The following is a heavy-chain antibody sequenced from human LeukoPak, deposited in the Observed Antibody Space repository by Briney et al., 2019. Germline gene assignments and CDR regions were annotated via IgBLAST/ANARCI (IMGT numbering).Heavy chain of an antibody. Sequence: PGGSLRLSCAASGFTFGTYAMSWVRQAPGKGLEWVSVIYSGGSTYYADSVKGRFTISRDNSKNTLYLQMNSLRAEDTAVYYCARAPVVPAAGYDYYYGMDVWGQGTTVTVSS. V-gene: IGHV3-53*01. D-gene: IGHD2-2*01. J-gene: IGHJ6*02. CDR3: ARAPVVPAAGYDYYYGMDV. CDR1: GFTFGTYA. CDR2: IYSGGST.